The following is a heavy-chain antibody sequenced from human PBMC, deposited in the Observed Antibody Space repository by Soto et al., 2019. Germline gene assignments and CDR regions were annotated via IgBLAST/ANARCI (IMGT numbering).Heavy chain of an antibody. CDR2: IKEDGSRK. CDR1: GFSFSSHW. V-gene: IGHV3-7*01. J-gene: IGHJ3*01. Sequence: EVQLVESGGGLVQPGGSLRLSCAASGFSFSSHWMTWVRQTPGKGLEWVANIKEDGSRKYYVDSVKGRFTILRDNANNSLSLQMNSRRVEDTAVYYCARDGRYCSWSDCRGDAFDVWGQGTVVTVSS. D-gene: IGHD2-21*01. CDR3: ARDGRYCSWSDCRGDAFDV.